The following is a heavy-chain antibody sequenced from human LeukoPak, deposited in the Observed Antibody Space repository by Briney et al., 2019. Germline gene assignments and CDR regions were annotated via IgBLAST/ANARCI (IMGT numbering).Heavy chain of an antibody. V-gene: IGHV5-51*01. CDR3: VRHAIMGATKSFFDY. D-gene: IGHD1-26*01. Sequence: GESLKISCKGSGYTFTSYWIAWVRQVPGKGLEWVGIIYPGDSDTRYSPSFQGQVTISADKPISTAYLQWSSLKASDTAMYYCVRHAIMGATKSFFDYWGQGTLVTVSS. J-gene: IGHJ4*02. CDR1: GYTFTSYW. CDR2: IYPGDSDT.